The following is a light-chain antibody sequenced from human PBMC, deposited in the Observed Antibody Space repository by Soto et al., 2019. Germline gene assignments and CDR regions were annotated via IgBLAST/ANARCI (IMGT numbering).Light chain of an antibody. J-gene: IGKJ5*01. CDR2: AAS. CDR3: QQLNSYLT. CDR1: QGISSY. Sequence: IQLTQSPSSLSASVGDRVTITCRASQGISSYVAWYQQKPGKAPKLLIYAASTLQSGVPSRFSGSGSGTDFTLTISSLQPEDFATYYCQQLNSYLTFGQGTRWRL. V-gene: IGKV1-9*01.